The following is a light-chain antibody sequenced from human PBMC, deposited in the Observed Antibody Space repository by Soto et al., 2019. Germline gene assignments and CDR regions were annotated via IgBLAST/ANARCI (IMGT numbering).Light chain of an antibody. CDR3: QQRRDWPTKLT. J-gene: IGKJ5*01. CDR1: QSVSSY. V-gene: IGKV3-11*01. Sequence: IVLAWSPGPLSLCPGESATLSCRSIQSVSSYLAWYQQKPGQAPRLLIYDASDRATGTPDRFSGSGSGTDFALTISSLQPEDFAVYYCQQRRDWPTKLTFGQGTRLEIK. CDR2: DAS.